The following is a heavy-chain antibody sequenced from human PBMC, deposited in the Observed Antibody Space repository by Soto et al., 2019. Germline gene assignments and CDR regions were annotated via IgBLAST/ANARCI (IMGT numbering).Heavy chain of an antibody. Sequence: GGSLRLSCAASGFTVSSNYMSWVRQAPGKGLEWVSVIYSGGSTYYADAVKGRITISRDNSKNTLYLQMNSLRAEDTAVYYCARDRDKQLAMQYFDLWGRGTLVTVSS. V-gene: IGHV3-66*02. CDR2: IYSGGST. J-gene: IGHJ2*01. D-gene: IGHD6-13*01. CDR1: GFTVSSNY. CDR3: ARDRDKQLAMQYFDL.